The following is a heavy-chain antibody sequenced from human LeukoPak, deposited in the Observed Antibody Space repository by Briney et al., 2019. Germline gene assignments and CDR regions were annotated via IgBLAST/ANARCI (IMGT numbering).Heavy chain of an antibody. D-gene: IGHD1-1*01. CDR3: ARAPYNWNDYYYGMDV. V-gene: IGHV1-18*01. Sequence: VASVTVSCKASGYTFTSYGISWVRQAPGQGLEWMGWISAYNGNTNYAQKLQGRVTMTTDTSTSTAYMELRSLRSDDTAVYYCARAPYNWNDYYYGMDVWGQGTAVTVSS. J-gene: IGHJ6*02. CDR2: ISAYNGNT. CDR1: GYTFTSYG.